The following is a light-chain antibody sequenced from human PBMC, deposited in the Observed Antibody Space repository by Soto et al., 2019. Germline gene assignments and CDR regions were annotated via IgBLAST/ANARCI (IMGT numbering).Light chain of an antibody. Sequence: EIVLTQSPGTLTLSPGESAALSCRASQTISNNYLVWYRQKPGQAPRLLIYAVSSRAAGIPDRFSGSGSGPDCALPIARLEPEDSAVYYCQHQSNSPWTFGQGNRVEI. CDR2: AVS. CDR3: QHQSNSPWT. V-gene: IGKV3-20*01. J-gene: IGKJ1*01. CDR1: QTISNNY.